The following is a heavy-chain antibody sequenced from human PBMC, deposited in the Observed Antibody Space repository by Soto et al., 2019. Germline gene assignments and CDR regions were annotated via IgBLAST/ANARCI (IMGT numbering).Heavy chain of an antibody. J-gene: IGHJ6*02. CDR1: GVSIVYYY. CDR3: ASLPARHYYHGVDV. D-gene: IGHD2-2*01. V-gene: IGHV4-59*01. Sequence: KPSETLSLTCSVSGVSIVYYYWNWIRKPPGKGLEWLGHIYYTGITAYNPSLNSRITISVDPSKNQISLNLGSVTAADTAVYYCASLPARHYYHGVDVWGPGTAVTVSS. CDR2: IYYTGIT.